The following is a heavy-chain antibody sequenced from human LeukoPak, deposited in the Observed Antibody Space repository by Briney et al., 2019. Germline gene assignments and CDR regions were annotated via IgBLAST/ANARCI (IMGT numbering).Heavy chain of an antibody. V-gene: IGHV4-39*01. D-gene: IGHD1-26*01. Sequence: PSETLSLTCTVSGGSISSSSYYWGWIRQPPGKGLEWIGTIYYSGSTYYNPSLKSRVTISVDTSKNHFYLKLSSVTAADTAVYYCARQGSGSSYYYYTFPYWGQGTLVTVSS. CDR3: ARQGSGSSYYYYTFPY. CDR1: GGSISSSSYY. J-gene: IGHJ4*02. CDR2: IYYSGST.